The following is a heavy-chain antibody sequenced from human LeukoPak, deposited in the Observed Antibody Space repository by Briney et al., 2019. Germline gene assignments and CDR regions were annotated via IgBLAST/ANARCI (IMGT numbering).Heavy chain of an antibody. CDR2: ISGGGANS. Sequence: GGSLRLSCAASGFTFSSYAMSWVRQAPGKGLEWVSAISGGGANSYYADSVKGRFTISRDNSKDTLYLQTNSLGAEDTAVYYCAKDLVPAGAKRPVGHWGQGTLVTVSS. J-gene: IGHJ4*02. CDR3: AKDLVPAGAKRPVGH. CDR1: GFTFSSYA. D-gene: IGHD4/OR15-4a*01. V-gene: IGHV3-23*01.